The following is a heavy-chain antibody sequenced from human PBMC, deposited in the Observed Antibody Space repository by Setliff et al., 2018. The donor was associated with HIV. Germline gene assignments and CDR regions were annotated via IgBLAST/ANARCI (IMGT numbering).Heavy chain of an antibody. Sequence: SETLSLTCAVYGGSFNGYSWTWIRQPPGKGLEWLGGINHSGSTNYNPSLKSRVTISVDTSKSQFSLRLNSVTATDTAPYYCARGRFHRLHRPYSGSGSLGIQYFDYWGQGTLVTVSS. V-gene: IGHV4-34*01. CDR3: ARGRFHRLHRPYSGSGSLGIQYFDY. J-gene: IGHJ4*02. CDR1: GGSFNGYS. CDR2: INHSGST. D-gene: IGHD3-10*01.